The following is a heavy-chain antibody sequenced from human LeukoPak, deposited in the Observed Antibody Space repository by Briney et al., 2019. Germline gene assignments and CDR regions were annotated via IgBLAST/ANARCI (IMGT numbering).Heavy chain of an antibody. Sequence: ASVTVSFKASGYTFTVHAMNWVRQAPGQGPEWMGYINTKTGNPTYAQGFTGRFVFSLDTSVSTAYLQISSLKPEDTGVYYCAKGGWVAVTGMDSWGQGTLVTVSS. D-gene: IGHD6-19*01. V-gene: IGHV7-4-1*02. CDR2: INTKTGNP. CDR3: AKGGWVAVTGMDS. J-gene: IGHJ4*02. CDR1: GYTFTVHA.